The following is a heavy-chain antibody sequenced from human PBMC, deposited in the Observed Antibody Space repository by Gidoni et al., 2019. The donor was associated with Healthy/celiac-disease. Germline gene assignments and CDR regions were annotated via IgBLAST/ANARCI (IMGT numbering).Heavy chain of an antibody. CDR3: ANLGAFDI. CDR1: GGSISSYY. V-gene: IGHV4-59*01. J-gene: IGHJ3*02. Sequence: QVQLQESGPGLVKPSETLSLTCTVSGGSISSYYWSWIRQPPGKGLEWIGYIYYSGSTNYNPSLKSRVTISVDTSKNQFSLKLSSVTAADTAVYYCANLGAFDIWGQGTMVTVSS. CDR2: IYYSGST.